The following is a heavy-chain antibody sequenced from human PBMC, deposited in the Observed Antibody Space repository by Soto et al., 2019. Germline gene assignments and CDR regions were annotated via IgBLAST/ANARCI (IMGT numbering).Heavy chain of an antibody. V-gene: IGHV4-4*02. CDR2: MFASGSS. J-gene: IGHJ4*02. Sequence: SETLSLTCTVSGGSISSPNWWSWYRQPPGKGLELIGEMFASGSSNYNPSLNGRVTISLDTSKNHFSLKLTSLAAADTAIYYCAREGFDHRPDYWGQGIPVTVSS. CDR1: GGSISSPNW. CDR3: AREGFDHRPDY.